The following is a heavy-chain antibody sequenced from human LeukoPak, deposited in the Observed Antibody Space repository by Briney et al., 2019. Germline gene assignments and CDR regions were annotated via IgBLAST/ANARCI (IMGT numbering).Heavy chain of an antibody. CDR2: INPNSGGT. CDR3: ARDQEYSSGWPYPGAFDI. CDR1: GYTFTGYY. V-gene: IGHV1-2*02. J-gene: IGHJ3*02. Sequence: GASVKVSCKASGYTFTGYYMHWVRQAPGQGLEWMGWINPNSGGTNYAQKFQGRVTMTRDTSISTAYMELSRLRSDDTAVYYCARDQEYSSGWPYPGAFDIWGQGTMVTVSS. D-gene: IGHD6-19*01.